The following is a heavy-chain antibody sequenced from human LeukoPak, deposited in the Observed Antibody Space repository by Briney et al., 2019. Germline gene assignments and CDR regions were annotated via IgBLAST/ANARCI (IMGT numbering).Heavy chain of an antibody. Sequence: HAGGSLRLSCAASGFTFSSYAMSWVRQAPGRGLEWVSAISGSGGSTYYADSVKGRFTISRDNSKNTLYLQMNSLRAEDTAVYYCAKDLGAFWSGYYRLDAFDIWGQGTMVTVSS. CDR2: ISGSGGST. CDR3: AKDLGAFWSGYYRLDAFDI. J-gene: IGHJ3*02. CDR1: GFTFSSYA. V-gene: IGHV3-23*01. D-gene: IGHD3-3*01.